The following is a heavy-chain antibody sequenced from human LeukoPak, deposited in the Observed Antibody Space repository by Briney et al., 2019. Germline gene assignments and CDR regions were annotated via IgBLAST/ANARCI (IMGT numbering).Heavy chain of an antibody. V-gene: IGHV3-30*03. CDR3: AREKDSYYALDY. CDR1: GFTFSSYS. D-gene: IGHD1-26*01. J-gene: IGHJ4*02. CDR2: ISYDGSNK. Sequence: GSLRLSCAASGFTFSSYSMNWVRQAPGKGLEWVAVISYDGSNKYYADSVKGRFTISRDNSKNTLNLQMNSLRAEDTAVYYCAREKDSYYALDYWGQGTLVTVSS.